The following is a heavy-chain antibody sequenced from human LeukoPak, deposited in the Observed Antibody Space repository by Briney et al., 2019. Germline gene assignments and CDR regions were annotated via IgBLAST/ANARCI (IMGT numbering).Heavy chain of an antibody. J-gene: IGHJ4*02. V-gene: IGHV3-7*03. D-gene: IGHD6-25*01. CDR2: IKQDGSEK. CDR3: VRGPHIAATSY. CDR1: GFSFNNYR. Sequence: TGGSLRLSCVASGFSFNNYRMTWVRQAPGKGLEWVANIKQDGSEKQYVDSVKGRFAIPRDNAKKSLYLQINTLRAEDTAVYYCVRGPHIAATSYWGQGTLVTVSS.